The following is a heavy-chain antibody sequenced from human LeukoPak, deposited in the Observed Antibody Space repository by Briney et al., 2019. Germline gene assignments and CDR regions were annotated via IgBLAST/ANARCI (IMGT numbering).Heavy chain of an antibody. Sequence: GGSLRLSCAASGFTFSDYYMSWIRQAPGKGLEWVSYISSSGSTIYYADSVKGRFTISRDNAENSLYLQMNSLRAEDTAVYYCARSRGYSGYDSPRFDYWGQGTLVTVSS. CDR3: ARSRGYSGYDSPRFDY. J-gene: IGHJ4*02. CDR2: ISSSGSTI. CDR1: GFTFSDYY. V-gene: IGHV3-11*01. D-gene: IGHD5-12*01.